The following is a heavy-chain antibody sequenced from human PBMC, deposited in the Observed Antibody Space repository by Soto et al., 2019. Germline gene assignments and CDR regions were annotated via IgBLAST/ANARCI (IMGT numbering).Heavy chain of an antibody. CDR3: ARECDSSSWYYYYYGMDV. Sequence: ASVKVSGKASGYTFTSYDINWVRQATGQGLEWMGWMNPNSGNTGYAQKCQGRVTMTRNTSISTAYMELSSLRSEDTAVYYCARECDSSSWYYYYYGMDVWGQGTTVTVSS. CDR1: GYTFTSYD. D-gene: IGHD6-13*01. CDR2: MNPNSGNT. V-gene: IGHV1-8*01. J-gene: IGHJ6*02.